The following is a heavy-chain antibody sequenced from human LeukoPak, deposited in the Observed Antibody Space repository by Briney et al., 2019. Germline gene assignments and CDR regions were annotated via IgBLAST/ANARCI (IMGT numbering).Heavy chain of an antibody. V-gene: IGHV3-21*01. D-gene: IGHD3-9*01. CDR1: GFTFSSYS. CDR2: ISSSSSYI. CDR3: ARVISVIGANDILTGYPDY. Sequence: GGSLRLSCAASGFTFSSYSMNWVRQASGKGLEWVSSISSSSSYIYYADSVKGRFTISRDNAKNSLYPQMNSLRAEDTAVYYCARVISVIGANDILTGYPDYWGQGTLVTVSS. J-gene: IGHJ4*02.